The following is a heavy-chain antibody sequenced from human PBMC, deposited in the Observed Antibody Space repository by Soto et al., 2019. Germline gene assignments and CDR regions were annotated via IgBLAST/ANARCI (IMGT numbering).Heavy chain of an antibody. J-gene: IGHJ6*02. V-gene: IGHV1-69*13. Sequence: GASVKVSCKASGGTFSSYAISWVRQAPRQGLEWMGGIIPIFGTANYAQKFQGRVTITADESTSTAYMELSSLRSEDTAVYYCAREGLVLVPTTVNSDYYYYAMDVWGQGTTVTVSS. CDR3: AREGLVLVPTTVNSDYYYYAMDV. CDR2: IIPIFGTA. CDR1: GGTFSSYA. D-gene: IGHD2-2*01.